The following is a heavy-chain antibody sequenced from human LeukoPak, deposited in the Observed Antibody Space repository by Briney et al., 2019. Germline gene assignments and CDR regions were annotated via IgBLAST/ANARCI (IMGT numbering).Heavy chain of an antibody. Sequence: PSETLSLTCAVYGGSFSGYYWSWIRQPPGKGLEWIGEINHSGSTNYNPSLKSRVTISVDTSKNQFSLKLSSVTAADTAVYYCARGPNIAVAGPEADYWGQGTLVTVSS. D-gene: IGHD6-19*01. CDR2: INHSGST. CDR1: GGSFSGYY. V-gene: IGHV4-34*01. CDR3: ARGPNIAVAGPEADY. J-gene: IGHJ4*02.